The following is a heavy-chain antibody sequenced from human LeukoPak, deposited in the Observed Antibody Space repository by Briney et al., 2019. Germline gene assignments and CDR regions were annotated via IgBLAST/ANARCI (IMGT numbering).Heavy chain of an antibody. CDR1: GFTFSTYS. Sequence: PGGSLRLSCAASGFTFSTYSLNWVRQAPGKGLEWVSSIGSTSNFMYYADSVKGRFTISRDNAKNSLYLQMNSLRPEDTAVYYCARGIFYGGRNQYIWLDLWGQGTLVTVSS. CDR2: IGSTSNFM. J-gene: IGHJ5*02. V-gene: IGHV3-21*01. D-gene: IGHD4-23*01. CDR3: ARGIFYGGRNQYIWLDL.